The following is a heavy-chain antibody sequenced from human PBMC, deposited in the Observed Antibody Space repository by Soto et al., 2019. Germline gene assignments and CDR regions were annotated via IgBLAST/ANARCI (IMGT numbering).Heavy chain of an antibody. CDR3: AKDLGAAGAFDY. D-gene: IGHD6-13*01. CDR1: GFDFSAYA. Sequence: EVQLLESGGALVQPGGSLRLSCAASGFDFSAYAMSWVRQAPGKGLEWVSAVTGRGATTDYADSVKGRFTISRDNSKNMWYLQMNSLRTEDTAGYYCAKDLGAAGAFDYWGQGTLVTVSS. J-gene: IGHJ4*02. V-gene: IGHV3-23*01. CDR2: VTGRGATT.